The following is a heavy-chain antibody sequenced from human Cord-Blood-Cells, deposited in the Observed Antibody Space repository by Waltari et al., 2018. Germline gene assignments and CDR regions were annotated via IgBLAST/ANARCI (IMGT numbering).Heavy chain of an antibody. J-gene: IGHJ5*02. CDR3: ARDPKGP. V-gene: IGHV4-39*07. CDR2: IYYSGRT. Sequence: QLQLQESGPGLVKPSETLSLTSTVSGCSLTTSSSYWGWIRQPPGKGLEWIGSIYYSGRTYYNPSLKSRVTISVDTSKNQFSLKLSSVTAADTAVYYCARDPKGPWGQGTLVTVSS. CDR1: GCSLTTSSSY.